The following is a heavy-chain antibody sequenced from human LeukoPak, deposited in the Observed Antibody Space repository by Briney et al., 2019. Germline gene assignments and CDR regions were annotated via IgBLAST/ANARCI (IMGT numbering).Heavy chain of an antibody. CDR2: IYTSGST. J-gene: IGHJ4*02. D-gene: IGHD3-22*01. V-gene: IGHV4-61*02. Sequence: TLSLTCTVSGGSISSGSYYWSWIRQPAGKGLEWIGRIYTSGSTNYNPSLKSRVTISVDTSKNQFSLKLSSVTAADTAVYYSARGNRNYYDSSGYQLEPHFDYWGQGTLVTVSS. CDR3: ARGNRNYYDSSGYQLEPHFDY. CDR1: GGSISSGSYY.